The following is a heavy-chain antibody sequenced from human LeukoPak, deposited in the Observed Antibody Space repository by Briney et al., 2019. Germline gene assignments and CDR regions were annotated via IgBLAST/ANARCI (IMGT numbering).Heavy chain of an antibody. V-gene: IGHV3-7*01. J-gene: IGHJ6*02. D-gene: IGHD5-18*01. CDR3: ARDRGDTAMVYYYYYGMDV. CDR1: GFTFSSYW. CDR2: IKQDGSEK. Sequence: GGSLRLSCAASGFTFSSYWMSWVRQAPGKGLEWVANIKQDGSEKYYVDSVKGRFTISRDNAKSSLYLQMNSLRAEDTAVYYCARDRGDTAMVYYYYYGMDVWGQGTTVTVSS.